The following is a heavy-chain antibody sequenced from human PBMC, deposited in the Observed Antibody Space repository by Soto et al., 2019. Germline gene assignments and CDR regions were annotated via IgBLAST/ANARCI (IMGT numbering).Heavy chain of an antibody. CDR1: GFSLSTTGVG. CDR3: AQAERGGGSASSGYYYYGMDV. CDR2: IYWDDDK. J-gene: IGHJ6*02. Sequence: QITLKESGPTLVKPTQPLTLTCTFSGFSLSTTGVGVGWIRQPPGKALEWLALIYWDDDKRYSPSLRSRLSITKDTSKNEMVLIRTNTDPVDTATYYCAQAERGGGSASSGYYYYGMDVWGQGTTVTVSS. V-gene: IGHV2-5*02. D-gene: IGHD3-10*01.